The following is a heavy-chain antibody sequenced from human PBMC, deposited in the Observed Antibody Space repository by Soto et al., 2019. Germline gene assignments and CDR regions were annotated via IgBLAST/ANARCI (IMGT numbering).Heavy chain of an antibody. V-gene: IGHV5-10-1*01. Sequence: PGESLKISCKGSGYYFNGYWIIWVRHKPGKVLEWMGRIDPSDSETKYSPSFQGNITFSVDTAITTAYLEWGSLKAPDTATYYCARRSKGTISVGRGPSSGMDGWCQGTTVTVPS. CDR2: IDPSDSET. D-gene: IGHD3-3*01. J-gene: IGHJ6*02. CDR3: ARRSKGTISVGRGPSSGMDG. CDR1: GYYFNGYW.